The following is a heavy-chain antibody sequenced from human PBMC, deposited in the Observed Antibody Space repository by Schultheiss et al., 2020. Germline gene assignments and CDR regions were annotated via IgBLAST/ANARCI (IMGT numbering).Heavy chain of an antibody. CDR1: GFSLSISGIC. Sequence: SGPTLVKPTQTLTLTCTFSGFSLSISGICVSWIRQPPGKALEWLALIDWDDDKYYSTSLKTRLTISKDISENQVVLTMTNMDPVDTATYYCARGYSTNWFYFDYWGQGALVTVSS. D-gene: IGHD6-13*01. J-gene: IGHJ4*02. V-gene: IGHV2-70*01. CDR3: ARGYSTNWFYFDY. CDR2: IDWDDDK.